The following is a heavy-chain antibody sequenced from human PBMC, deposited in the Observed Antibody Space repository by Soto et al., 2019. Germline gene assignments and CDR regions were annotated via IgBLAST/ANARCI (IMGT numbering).Heavy chain of an antibody. CDR3: AIPVYSSSGSDY. V-gene: IGHV1-69*02. CDR2: IIPILGIA. CDR1: GGTFSSYT. Sequence: QVQLVQSGAEVKKPGSSVKVSCKASGGTFSSYTISWVRQAPGQGLEWMGRIIPILGIANYAQKFQGRVTITADKSTSTAYMELSSLRSEDTAVYYCAIPVYSSSGSDYWGQGTLVTVSS. J-gene: IGHJ4*02. D-gene: IGHD6-6*01.